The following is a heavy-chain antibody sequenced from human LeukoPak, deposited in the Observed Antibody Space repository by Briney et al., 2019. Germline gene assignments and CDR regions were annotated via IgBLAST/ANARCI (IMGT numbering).Heavy chain of an antibody. J-gene: IGHJ4*02. Sequence: ASVTVSCKASGYTFTTYTMHWVRQPPGQRLEWMGGVNAANGNRKYSQKFQGRVTITRDTSASTAYMELSRLRSEDTAVYYCARDKYSYGYRDSFDYWGQGTLVTVSS. V-gene: IGHV1-3*01. CDR1: GYTFTTYT. CDR2: VNAANGNR. D-gene: IGHD5-18*01. CDR3: ARDKYSYGYRDSFDY.